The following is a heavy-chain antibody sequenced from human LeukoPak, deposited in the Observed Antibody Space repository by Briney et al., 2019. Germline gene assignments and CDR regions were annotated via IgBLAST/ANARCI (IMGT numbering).Heavy chain of an antibody. J-gene: IGHJ4*02. D-gene: IGHD5-24*01. V-gene: IGHV4-39*01. Sequence: PSETLSLTCAVSGASISSSNYYWGWVRQSPGKGLEWIGNIYSSGNTYYNASLKSRVTMYIDTSKNQFSLKLSSVTAADTAMYYCAKSNGYSLIDYWGQGTLVTVSS. CDR1: GASISSSNYY. CDR2: IYSSGNT. CDR3: AKSNGYSLIDY.